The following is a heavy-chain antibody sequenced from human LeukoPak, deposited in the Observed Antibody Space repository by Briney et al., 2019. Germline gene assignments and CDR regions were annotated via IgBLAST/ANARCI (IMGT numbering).Heavy chain of an antibody. J-gene: IGHJ5*02. CDR3: AREGEARYRGSYLGYNWFDP. V-gene: IGHV3-21*01. CDR2: ISSSSSYI. D-gene: IGHD1-26*01. Sequence: PGGSLRLSCAASGFTFSSYSMNWVRQAPGKGLEWVSSISSSSSYIYYADSVKGRFTISRDNAKNSLYLQMNSLRAEDTAVYYCAREGEARYRGSYLGYNWFDPWGQGTLVTVSS. CDR1: GFTFSSYS.